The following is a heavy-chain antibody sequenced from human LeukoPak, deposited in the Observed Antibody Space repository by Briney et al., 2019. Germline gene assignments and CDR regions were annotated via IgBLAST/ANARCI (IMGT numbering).Heavy chain of an antibody. CDR3: AKVLYCSSTSCSINAFDI. CDR1: GFTFSSYA. CDR2: ISGSGGST. D-gene: IGHD2-2*01. J-gene: IGHJ3*02. V-gene: IGHV3-23*01. Sequence: GGSLRLSCAASGFTFSSYAMSWVRQAPGKGLEWVSAISGSGGSTYYADSVKGPFTISRDNSKNTLYLQMNSLRAEDTAVYYCAKVLYCSSTSCSINAFDIWGQGTMVTVSS.